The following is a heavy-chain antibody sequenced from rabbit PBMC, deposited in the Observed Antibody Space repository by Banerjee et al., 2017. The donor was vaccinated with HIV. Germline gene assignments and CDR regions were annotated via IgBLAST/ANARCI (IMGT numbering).Heavy chain of an antibody. V-gene: IGHV1S45*01. J-gene: IGHJ4*01. Sequence: QEQLVESGGGLVQPGGSLKLSCKASGFDFSSYGVSWVRQAPGKGLEWIGYIDPVFGSTYYASWAKGRFTISKTSSTTVTLQLNSLTAADTATYFCARASGWGTWYFDLWGPGTLVTVS. CDR2: IDPVFGST. CDR1: GFDFSSYG. D-gene: IGHD4-1*01. CDR3: ARASGWGTWYFDL.